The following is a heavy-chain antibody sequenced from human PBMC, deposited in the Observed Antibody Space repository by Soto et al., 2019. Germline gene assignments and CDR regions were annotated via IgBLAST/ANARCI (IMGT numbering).Heavy chain of an antibody. CDR2: IYWDDDK. CDR3: AHGSCSGADWYPNPYFDY. V-gene: IGHV2-5*02. Sequence: QITLKESGPTLVKPTQPLTLTCSFSGFSLSSTEEGGGWLSQPPGKAPEWLALIYWDDDKRYSPSLKTRLTITKDTSKKQVVLTMTNVDPVDTATDFCAHGSCSGADWYPNPYFDYWGQGILVTVSS. D-gene: IGHD2-15*01. J-gene: IGHJ4*02. CDR1: GFSLSSTEEG.